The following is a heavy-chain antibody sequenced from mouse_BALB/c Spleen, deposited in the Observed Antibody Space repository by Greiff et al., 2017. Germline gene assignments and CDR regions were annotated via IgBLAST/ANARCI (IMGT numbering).Heavy chain of an antibody. D-gene: IGHD1-1*01. CDR1: GYTFTSYW. CDR3: TRRGVGAY. CDR2: IYPGSGST. J-gene: IGHJ3*01. Sequence: LQQPGSELVRPGASVKLSCKASGYTFTSYWMHWVKQRPGQGLEWIGNIYPGSGSTNYDEKFKSKATLTVDTPSSTAYMQLSSLTSEDSAVYYCTRRGVGAYWGQGTLVTVSA. V-gene: IGHV1S22*01.